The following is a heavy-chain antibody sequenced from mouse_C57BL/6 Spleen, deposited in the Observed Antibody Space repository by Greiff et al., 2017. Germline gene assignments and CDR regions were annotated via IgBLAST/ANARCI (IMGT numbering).Heavy chain of an antibody. CDR2: ISSGGDYI. V-gene: IGHV5-9-1*02. CDR1: GFTFSSYA. CDR3: TRDLYYYGSSYGAMDY. Sequence: EVKLMESGEGLVKPGGSLKLSCAASGFTFSSYAMSWVRQTPEKRLEWVAYISSGGDYIYYADTVKGRFTISRDNARNTLYLQMSSLKSEDTAMYYWTRDLYYYGSSYGAMDYWGQGTSVTVSS. J-gene: IGHJ4*01. D-gene: IGHD1-1*01.